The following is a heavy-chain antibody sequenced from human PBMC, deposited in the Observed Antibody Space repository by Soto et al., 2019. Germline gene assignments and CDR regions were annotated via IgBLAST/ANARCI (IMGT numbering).Heavy chain of an antibody. J-gene: IGHJ4*02. CDR3: TPCRFGSNEWSLDY. CDR2: ITNKENGEAT. CDR1: GFSFPNAW. V-gene: IGHV3-15*06. D-gene: IGHD2-8*01. Sequence: EVQLVESGGGLVEPGGSLRLSCAASGFSFPNAWMTWVRQAPGKGLAWVGRITNKENGEATKYAAPVKGRFTISRDDSENILYLQMDSLQTEDTAVYYCTPCRFGSNEWSLDYWGQGTLVTVSS.